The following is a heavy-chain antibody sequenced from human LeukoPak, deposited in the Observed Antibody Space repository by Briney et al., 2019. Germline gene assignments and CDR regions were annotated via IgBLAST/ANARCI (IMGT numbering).Heavy chain of an antibody. V-gene: IGHV3-23*01. CDR2: IFGSGGSA. CDR1: GFTFNSYA. Sequence: GGSLTLSCAAYGFTFNSYAMYWVRQAPGKGLEWVSGIFGSGGSAHYADSVKGRFTISRDNSKNTVYLQMSSLRAEDTAVYYCARAKRWINAFDIWGQGTMVTVSS. D-gene: IGHD4-23*01. J-gene: IGHJ3*02. CDR3: ARAKRWINAFDI.